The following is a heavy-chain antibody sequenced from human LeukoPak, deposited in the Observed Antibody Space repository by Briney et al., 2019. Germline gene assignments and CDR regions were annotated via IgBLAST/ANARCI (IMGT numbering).Heavy chain of an antibody. D-gene: IGHD4-17*01. V-gene: IGHV3-7*01. J-gene: IGHJ4*02. CDR1: GFTFSSYW. Sequence: GGSLRLSCAASGFTFSSYWMSWVRQAPGKGLEWVANIKQDGSEKYYVDSVKGRFTISRDNAKNSLYLQMNSLRAEDTAVYYCARDGPIWSTTGNPFDYWGQGTLVTVSS. CDR3: ARDGPIWSTTGNPFDY. CDR2: IKQDGSEK.